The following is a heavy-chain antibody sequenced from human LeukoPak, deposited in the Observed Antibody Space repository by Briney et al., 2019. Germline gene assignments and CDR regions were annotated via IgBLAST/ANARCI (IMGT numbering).Heavy chain of an antibody. J-gene: IGHJ4*02. V-gene: IGHV1-8*03. Sequence: ASVKVSCKASGYTFTSYDINWARQAPGQGLEGMGWMNPNSGNTGYAQKFQGRVTITRNTSISTAYMELSSLRSEDTAVYYCARVVRSRGVRKFDYWGQGTLVTVSS. CDR2: MNPNSGNT. D-gene: IGHD3-10*01. CDR3: ARVVRSRGVRKFDY. CDR1: GYTFTSYD.